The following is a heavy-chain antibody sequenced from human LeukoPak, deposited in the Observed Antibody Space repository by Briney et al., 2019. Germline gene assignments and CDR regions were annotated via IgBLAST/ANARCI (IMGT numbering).Heavy chain of an antibody. CDR2: ISGSGGST. CDR3: AKHIRSYPLYGGHYFDY. D-gene: IGHD3-16*02. Sequence: GGSLRLSCAASGFTFSSYGMSWVRQAPGKGLEWVSAISGSGGSTYYADSVKGRFTISRDNSKNTLYLQMNSLRAEDTAVYYCAKHIRSYPLYGGHYFDYWGQGTLVTVSS. J-gene: IGHJ4*02. V-gene: IGHV3-23*01. CDR1: GFTFSSYG.